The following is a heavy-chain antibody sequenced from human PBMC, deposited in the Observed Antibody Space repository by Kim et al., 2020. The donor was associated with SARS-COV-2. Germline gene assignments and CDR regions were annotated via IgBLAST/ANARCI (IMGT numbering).Heavy chain of an antibody. D-gene: IGHD3-10*01. Sequence: DSVKGRFTISRANAKNSLYLQMNSLRAEDTAVYYCVRDASMANYYYYMDVWGKGTAVTVSS. CDR3: VRDASMANYYYYMDV. V-gene: IGHV3-21*01. J-gene: IGHJ6*03.